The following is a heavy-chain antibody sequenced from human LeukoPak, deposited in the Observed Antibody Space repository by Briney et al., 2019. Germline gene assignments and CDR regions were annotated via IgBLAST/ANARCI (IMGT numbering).Heavy chain of an antibody. J-gene: IGHJ4*02. CDR3: ARSGGLQSYFDY. Sequence: ASVKVSCKASGYTFTSYYMHWVRQAPGQGLEWMGIINPSGGSTSYAQKFQGRDNMTRDTSTRTVYMELSSLRSEDTAVYYCARSGGLQSYFDYWGQGTLVTVSS. D-gene: IGHD4-11*01. V-gene: IGHV1-46*03. CDR2: INPSGGST. CDR1: GYTFTSYY.